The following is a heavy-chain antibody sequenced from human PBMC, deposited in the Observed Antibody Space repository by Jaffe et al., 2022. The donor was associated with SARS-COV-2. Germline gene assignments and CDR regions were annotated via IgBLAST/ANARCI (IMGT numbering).Heavy chain of an antibody. CDR3: ARIMPDIVVVVAATPGFYDY. D-gene: IGHD2-15*01. CDR1: GYTFTSYG. J-gene: IGHJ4*02. CDR2: ISAYNGNT. Sequence: QVQLVQSGAEVKKPGASVKVSCKASGYTFTSYGISWVRQAPGQGLEWMGWISAYNGNTNYAQKLQGRVTMTTDTSTSTAYMELRSLRSDDTAVYYCARIMPDIVVVVAATPGFYDYWGQGTLVTVSS. V-gene: IGHV1-18*01.